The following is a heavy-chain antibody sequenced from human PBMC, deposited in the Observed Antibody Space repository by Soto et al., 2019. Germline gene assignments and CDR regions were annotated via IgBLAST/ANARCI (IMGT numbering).Heavy chain of an antibody. CDR1: GFTFSSYA. J-gene: IGHJ5*02. CDR3: ARSDPKTYDH. V-gene: IGHV3-30-3*01. CDR2: ISYDGSNK. Sequence: QVQLVESGGGVVQPGRSLRLSCAASGFTFSSYAMHWVRQAPGKGLEWVAVISYDGSNKYDADSVKGRFTISRDNSKNTLYLQMNSLRAEDTAVYYCARSDPKTYDHWGQGTLVTVSS.